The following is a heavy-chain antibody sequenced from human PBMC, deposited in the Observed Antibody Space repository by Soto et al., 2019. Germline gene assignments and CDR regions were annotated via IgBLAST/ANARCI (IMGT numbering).Heavy chain of an antibody. CDR2: VNPNTGNT. CDR3: ARAYGAGSFDF. J-gene: IGHJ5*01. V-gene: IGHV1-8*01. CDR1: GYTFRSYD. D-gene: IGHD3-10*01. Sequence: SGAEVKKPGASVKVSCTGSGYTFRSYDIHWVRQATGQGLEWMGWVNPNTGNTGYAQKFQGRVTMTRDMSKSSAYMEVNSLTSEDTAIYYCARAYGAGSFDFWGQGTLVSVSS.